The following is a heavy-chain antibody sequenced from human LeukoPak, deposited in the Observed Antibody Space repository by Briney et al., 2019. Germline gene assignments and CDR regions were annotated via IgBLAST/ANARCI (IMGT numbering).Heavy chain of an antibody. CDR1: GFTFSSYS. V-gene: IGHV3-48*01. D-gene: IGHD3-16*02. CDR3: ARAERLRLGELSPLDY. J-gene: IGHJ4*02. Sequence: GGSLTLSCAPSGFTFSSYSMNWARHAPGKGLEGVSYISSSSSTIYYADSVKGRFTISRDNAKNSLYLQMNSLRAEDTAVYYCARAERLRLGELSPLDYWGQGTLVTVSS. CDR2: ISSSSSTI.